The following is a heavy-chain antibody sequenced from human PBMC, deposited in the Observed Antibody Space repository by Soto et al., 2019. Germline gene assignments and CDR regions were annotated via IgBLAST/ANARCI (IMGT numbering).Heavy chain of an antibody. D-gene: IGHD6-19*01. CDR1: GGSISSYY. CDR2: IYYSGST. Sequence: LSLTCTVSGGSISSYYWSWIRQPPGKGLEWIGYIYYSGSTNYNPSLKSRVTISVDTSKNQFSLKLSSVTAADTAVYYCAREEKAVAGYFYYWGQGTLVTVSS. V-gene: IGHV4-59*01. J-gene: IGHJ4*02. CDR3: AREEKAVAGYFYY.